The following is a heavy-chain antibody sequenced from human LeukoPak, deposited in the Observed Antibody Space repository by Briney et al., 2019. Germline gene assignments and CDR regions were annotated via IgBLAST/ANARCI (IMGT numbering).Heavy chain of an antibody. CDR1: GGSFSGYY. V-gene: IGHV4-34*01. CDR2: INHSGST. D-gene: IGHD6-13*01. Sequence: PSETLSLTCAVYGGSFSGYYWSWIRQPPGKGLEWIGEINHSGSTNYNPSLKSRVTISVDTSKNQFSLKLSSVTAADTAVYYCARNPPYSSSARYFDYWGQGTLVTVSS. J-gene: IGHJ4*02. CDR3: ARNPPYSSSARYFDY.